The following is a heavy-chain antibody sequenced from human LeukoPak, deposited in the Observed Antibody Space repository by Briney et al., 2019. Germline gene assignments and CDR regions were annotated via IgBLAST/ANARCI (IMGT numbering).Heavy chain of an antibody. Sequence: GGSLRLSCAASGFSFGNYAVTWVRQAPGKGLEWVSTVSGGGFSTYYADSVMGRFTISRDNSNNTLYLQMNSLRAEDTAVYYCAKDKMWSYSGSCFDYWGQGTLVTVSS. J-gene: IGHJ4*02. V-gene: IGHV3-23*01. CDR2: VSGGGFST. D-gene: IGHD1-26*01. CDR1: GFSFGNYA. CDR3: AKDKMWSYSGSCFDY.